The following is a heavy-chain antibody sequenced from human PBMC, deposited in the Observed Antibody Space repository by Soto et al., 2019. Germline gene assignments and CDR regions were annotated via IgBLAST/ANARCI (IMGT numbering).Heavy chain of an antibody. J-gene: IGHJ6*02. D-gene: IGHD3-16*01. CDR3: ARQSWGGDGMDV. Sequence: GGSLRLSCAVSGFTFSTYTFNWVRQAPGKGLEWVSSISSSRDKFYADSLKARVTISRDNANASVFLQMNNLRGEDTAVYYCARQSWGGDGMDVWGQGTTVAVSS. CDR2: ISSSRDK. V-gene: IGHV3-21*01. CDR1: GFTFSTYT.